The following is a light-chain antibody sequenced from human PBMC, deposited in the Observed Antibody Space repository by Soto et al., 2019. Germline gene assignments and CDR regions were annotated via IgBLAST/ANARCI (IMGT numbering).Light chain of an antibody. CDR2: GVS. CDR1: SSDVGGYDY. Sequence: QSVLTQPASVSGSPGQSITISCTGTSSDVGGYDYVSWYQQHPGKAPKLMIYGVSHRPSGVSNRFSASKSGNTASLTISGLQVEDEADYYCSPYTSTAAYVIGPGTKVTVL. V-gene: IGLV2-14*03. CDR3: SPYTSTAAYV. J-gene: IGLJ1*01.